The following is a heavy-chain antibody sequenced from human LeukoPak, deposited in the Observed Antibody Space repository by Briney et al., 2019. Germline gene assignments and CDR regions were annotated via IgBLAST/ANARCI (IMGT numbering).Heavy chain of an antibody. Sequence: PGGSLRLSCAASGFTFSSFPMSWVRQAPGKGLEWVSVISGTGYSTNYADSVKGLFTISRDNAKNSLYLQMNSLRAEDTAVYYCAREAVTLDAFDIWGQGTMVTVSS. CDR3: AREAVTLDAFDI. CDR1: GFTFSSFP. V-gene: IGHV3-23*01. J-gene: IGHJ3*02. D-gene: IGHD5-18*01. CDR2: ISGTGYST.